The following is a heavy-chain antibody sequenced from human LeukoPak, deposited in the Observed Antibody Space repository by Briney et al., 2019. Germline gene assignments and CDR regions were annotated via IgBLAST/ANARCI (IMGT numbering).Heavy chain of an antibody. CDR3: TKDSDYYGMDV. V-gene: IGHV3-21*04. Sequence: GGSLRLSCAASGFTFSSYSMNWVRQAPGKGLEWVSSISSSSSYIYYADSVKGRFTISRDNAKNSLYLQMNSLRAEDTALYYCTKDSDYYGMDVWGQGTTVTVSS. CDR1: GFTFSSYS. J-gene: IGHJ6*02. CDR2: ISSSSSYI.